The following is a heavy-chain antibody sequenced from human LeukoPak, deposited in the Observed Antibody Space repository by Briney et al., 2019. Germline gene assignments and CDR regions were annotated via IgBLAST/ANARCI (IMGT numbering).Heavy chain of an antibody. CDR1: GYTFTDYY. CDR2: IYVNSGGAGGT. D-gene: IGHD3-3*01. Sequence: GASVKVSCKASGYTFTDYYIHWVRQAPGQGLEWMGRIYVNSGGAGGTKYAQKFQGRVTMTRDTSISTAYMELSRLRSDDTAVYYCARVRDSTIFGVVISPNDAFDIWGQGTMVTVSS. CDR3: ARVRDSTIFGVVISPNDAFDI. J-gene: IGHJ3*02. V-gene: IGHV1-2*06.